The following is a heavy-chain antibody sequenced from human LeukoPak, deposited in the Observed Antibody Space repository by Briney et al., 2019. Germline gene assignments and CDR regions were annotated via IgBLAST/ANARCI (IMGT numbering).Heavy chain of an antibody. J-gene: IGHJ4*02. V-gene: IGHV3-7*01. Sequence: GGSLRLSCAASGFTFSSYWMSWVRQAPGKGLEWVANIKRDGSEKYYVDSVKGRFTISRDNAKNSLYLQMNSLRAEDTAVYYCARTWIQLWLPFDYWGQGTLVTVSS. CDR3: ARTWIQLWLPFDY. D-gene: IGHD5-18*01. CDR1: GFTFSSYW. CDR2: IKRDGSEK.